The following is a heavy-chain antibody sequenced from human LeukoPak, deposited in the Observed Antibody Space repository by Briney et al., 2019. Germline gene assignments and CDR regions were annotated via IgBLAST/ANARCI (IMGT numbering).Heavy chain of an antibody. V-gene: IGHV4-59*01. CDR1: GFTFSSYA. CDR2: IYYSGST. D-gene: IGHD3-16*02. J-gene: IGHJ4*02. Sequence: GSLRLSCAASGFTFSSYAMSWVRQAPGKGLEWIGYIYYSGSTNYNPSLKSRVTISVDTSKNQFSLKLSSVTAADTAVYYCARSGKGLYPFDYWGQGTLVTVSS. CDR3: ARSGKGLYPFDY.